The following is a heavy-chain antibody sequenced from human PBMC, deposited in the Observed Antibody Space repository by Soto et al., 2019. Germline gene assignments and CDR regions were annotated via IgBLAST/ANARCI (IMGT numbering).Heavy chain of an antibody. Sequence: EVQLLESGRGLVQPGGSLRLSCAASGSAFSSDAMSWVRQAPGKGMEWVAAISGSGGSTYYADSVKGRFTISRENSKNTLYLQMNSLRAEDAAVYYCAKDLVGSNADYYDYWGQGTLVTVSS. J-gene: IGHJ4*02. CDR2: ISGSGGST. CDR1: GSAFSSDA. V-gene: IGHV3-23*01. CDR3: AKDLVGSNADYYDY. D-gene: IGHD2-15*01.